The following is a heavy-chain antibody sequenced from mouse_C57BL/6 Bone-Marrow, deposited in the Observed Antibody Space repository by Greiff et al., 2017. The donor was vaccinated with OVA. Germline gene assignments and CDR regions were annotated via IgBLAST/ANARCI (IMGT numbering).Heavy chain of an antibody. CDR2: IDPSDSYT. J-gene: IGHJ4*01. V-gene: IGHV1-50*01. Sequence: QVQLQQPGAELVKPGASVKLSCKASGYTFTSYWMQWVKQRPGQGLEWIGEIDPSDSYTNYNQKFKGKATLTVDTSSSTAYMQLSSLTSEDSAVYYGARDYSNYVSYAMDYWGQGTSVTVSS. CDR1: GYTFTSYW. D-gene: IGHD2-5*01. CDR3: ARDYSNYVSYAMDY.